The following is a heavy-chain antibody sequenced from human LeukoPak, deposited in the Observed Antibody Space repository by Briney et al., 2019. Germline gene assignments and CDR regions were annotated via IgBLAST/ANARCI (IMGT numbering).Heavy chain of an antibody. CDR3: ARVRYAGYYMDV. CDR2: ISGGGSTI. V-gene: IGHV3-11*01. D-gene: IGHD2-8*01. Sequence: GGSLRLSCAASGFTFSDYYMSWIRQAPGKGLGWVSYISGGGSTIYHADSVKGRFTISRDNGKKSLYLQMNSLRAEDTAVYYCARVRYAGYYMDVWGKGTTVTVSS. CDR1: GFTFSDYY. J-gene: IGHJ6*03.